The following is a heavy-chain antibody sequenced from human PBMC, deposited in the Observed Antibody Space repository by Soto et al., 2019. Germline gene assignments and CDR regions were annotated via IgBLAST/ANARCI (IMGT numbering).Heavy chain of an antibody. D-gene: IGHD6-6*01. Sequence: PGGSLRLSCAASGFTFSSYSMNWVRQAPGKGLEWVSSISSSSSYIYYADSVKGRFTISRDNAKNSLYLQMNSLRAEDTAVYYCARSRAAEYTAYYYGMDVWGQGTTVTV. J-gene: IGHJ6*02. CDR3: ARSRAAEYTAYYYGMDV. CDR2: ISSSSSYI. CDR1: GFTFSSYS. V-gene: IGHV3-21*01.